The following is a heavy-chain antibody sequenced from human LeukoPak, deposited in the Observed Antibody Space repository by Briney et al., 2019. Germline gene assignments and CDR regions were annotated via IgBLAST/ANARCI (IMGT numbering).Heavy chain of an antibody. CDR2: ISYDGSNK. D-gene: IGHD5-24*01. J-gene: IGHJ4*02. V-gene: IGHV3-30-3*01. Sequence: PGRSLRLSCAASGFTFSSYAMHWVRQAPGKGLEWVAVISYDGSNKYYADSVKGRFTISRDNSKNTLYLQMNSLRAEDTAVYYCARELKMATTRSAFDYWGQGTLVTVSS. CDR3: ARELKMATTRSAFDY. CDR1: GFTFSSYA.